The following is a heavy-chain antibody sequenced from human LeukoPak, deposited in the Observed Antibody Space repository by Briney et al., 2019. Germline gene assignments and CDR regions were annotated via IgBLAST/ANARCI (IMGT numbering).Heavy chain of an antibody. CDR3: ARAWREGGAYYFDY. D-gene: IGHD1-26*01. J-gene: IGHJ4*02. Sequence: GGSLRLSCAASGFTFSDHYMDWVRQAPGKGLEWVGRTRDKANSYTTEYAASVKGRFTISRDDSKNSLYLQMNSLKTEDTAVYYCARAWREGGAYYFDYWGQGTLVTVSS. CDR1: GFTFSDHY. V-gene: IGHV3-72*01. CDR2: TRDKANSYTT.